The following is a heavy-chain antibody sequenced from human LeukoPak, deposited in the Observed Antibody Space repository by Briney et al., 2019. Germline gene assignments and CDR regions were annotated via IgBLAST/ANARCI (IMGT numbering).Heavy chain of an antibody. D-gene: IGHD6-6*01. J-gene: IGHJ5*02. CDR3: AIEHHIAARRLDNWFDP. Sequence: ASVKVSCKASGYTFTGYYMHWVRHAPGQGLEWMGWINPNNGGTNYAQKFQGRVTMTRDTSTSTAYMELRRLRSDDTAVYYCAIEHHIAARRLDNWFDPWGQGTLVTVSS. V-gene: IGHV1-2*02. CDR1: GYTFTGYY. CDR2: INPNNGGT.